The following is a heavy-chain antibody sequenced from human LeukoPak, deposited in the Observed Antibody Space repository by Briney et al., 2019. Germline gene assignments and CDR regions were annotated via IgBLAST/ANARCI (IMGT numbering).Heavy chain of an antibody. J-gene: IGHJ4*02. CDR3: ARGPSYCGGDCHSTYYFVY. CDR1: GGSFSGYY. Sequence: PSETLSLICAVYGGSFSGYYWSWIRQPPGKGLEWIGEINHSGSTNYNPSLKSRVTISVDTSKNQFSLKLSSVTAADTAVYYCARGPSYCGGDCHSTYYFVYWGQGTLVTVSS. D-gene: IGHD2-21*02. CDR2: INHSGST. V-gene: IGHV4-34*01.